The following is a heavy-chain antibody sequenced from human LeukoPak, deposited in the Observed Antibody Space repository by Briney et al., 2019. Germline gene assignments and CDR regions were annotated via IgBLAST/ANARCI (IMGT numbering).Heavy chain of an antibody. CDR2: IYYSGST. Sequence: SSETLSLTCTVSGGSISSGDYYWSWIRQPPGKGLEWIGYIYYSGSTYYNPSLKSRVTISVDTSKNQFSLKLSSVTAADTAVYYCASSSWYPDAFDIWGQGTMVTVSS. CDR1: GGSISSGDYY. J-gene: IGHJ3*02. D-gene: IGHD6-13*01. CDR3: ASSSWYPDAFDI. V-gene: IGHV4-30-4*08.